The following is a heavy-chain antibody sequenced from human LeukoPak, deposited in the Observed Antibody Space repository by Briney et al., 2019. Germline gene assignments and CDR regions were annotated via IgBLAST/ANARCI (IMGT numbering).Heavy chain of an antibody. V-gene: IGHV3-49*04. D-gene: IGHD3-16*01. CDR3: TRESLDDALDI. Sequence: PGGSLRLSCTDSGFTFGDYAMRWVRQAPGKGLEWVGFIRSKAYGGTTEYAASVKGRFTISRDDSKSIAYLQMNSLKTEDTAVYYCTRESLDDALDIWGRRTMVTVSS. CDR2: IRSKAYGGTT. CDR1: GFTFGDYA. J-gene: IGHJ3*02.